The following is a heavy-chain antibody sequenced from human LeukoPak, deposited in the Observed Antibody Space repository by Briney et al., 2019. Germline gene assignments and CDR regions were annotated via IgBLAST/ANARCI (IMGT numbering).Heavy chain of an antibody. CDR2: IKQDGSEK. V-gene: IGHV3-7*03. CDR1: GFTFSSSW. J-gene: IGHJ5*02. D-gene: IGHD6-19*01. CDR3: AKAPVAGNLNWFDP. Sequence: GGSLRLSCAASGFTFSSSWMSWVRQAPGKGLEWVANIKQDGSEKYYVDSVKGRFTISRDNAKNSLYLQMNSLRAEDTAVYYCAKAPVAGNLNWFDPLGQGTLVTVSS.